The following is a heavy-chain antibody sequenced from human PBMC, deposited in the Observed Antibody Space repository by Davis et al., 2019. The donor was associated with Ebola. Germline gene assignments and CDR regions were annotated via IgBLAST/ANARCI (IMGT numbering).Heavy chain of an antibody. J-gene: IGHJ6*02. V-gene: IGHV4-59*01. CDR3: ARGMPRNIISYGMDV. CDR1: GGSFSGYY. CDR2: IFYSGST. D-gene: IGHD2/OR15-2a*01. Sequence: PSETLSLTCAVYGGSFSGYYWSWIRQPPGKGLEWIGYIFYSGSTNYNPSLKSRVTISVDTSKSQFSLRLISVTAADTAVYYCARGMPRNIISYGMDVWGQGTTVTVSS.